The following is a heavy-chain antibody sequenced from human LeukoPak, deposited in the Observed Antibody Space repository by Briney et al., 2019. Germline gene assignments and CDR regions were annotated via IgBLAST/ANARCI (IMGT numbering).Heavy chain of an antibody. V-gene: IGHV3-21*01. CDR2: ISSSSSYI. CDR1: GFTFSSYS. J-gene: IGHJ4*02. CDR3: ARDEAVAGTGFDY. Sequence: GGSLRLSCAASGFTFSSYSMNWVRQAPGKGLEWVSSISSSSSYIYYADSVKGRFTISRDNAKNSLYLQMNGLRAEDTAVYYCARDEAVAGTGFDYWGQGTLVTVSS. D-gene: IGHD6-19*01.